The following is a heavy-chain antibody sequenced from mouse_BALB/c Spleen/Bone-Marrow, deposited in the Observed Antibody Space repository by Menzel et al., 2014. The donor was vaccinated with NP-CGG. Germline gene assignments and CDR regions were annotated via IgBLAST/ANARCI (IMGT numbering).Heavy chain of an antibody. Sequence: EVKLVESGGGLVQPGGSLKLSCAASGFTFXSYGMSWVRQTPDKRLELVATINSNGGSTYYPDSVKGRFTISRDNAKNTLYLQMSSLKSEDTAMYYCARDYDHDYWGQGTTLTVSS. V-gene: IGHV5-6-3*01. J-gene: IGHJ2*01. CDR3: ARDYDHDY. CDR2: INSNGGST. D-gene: IGHD2-3*01. CDR1: GFTFXSYG.